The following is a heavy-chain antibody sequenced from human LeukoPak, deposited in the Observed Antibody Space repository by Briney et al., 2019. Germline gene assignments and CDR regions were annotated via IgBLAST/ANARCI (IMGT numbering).Heavy chain of an antibody. J-gene: IGHJ4*02. D-gene: IGHD6-6*01. CDR2: ISWNSGSI. V-gene: IGHV3-9*01. CDR3: AREGPYSSSND. Sequence: VRSLRLSCAASGFTFDDYAMHWVRQAPGKGLEWVSGISWNSGSIGYADSVKGRFTISRDNGKNSLYLQMNSLRAEDTAVYYCAREGPYSSSNDWGQGTLVTVSS. CDR1: GFTFDDYA.